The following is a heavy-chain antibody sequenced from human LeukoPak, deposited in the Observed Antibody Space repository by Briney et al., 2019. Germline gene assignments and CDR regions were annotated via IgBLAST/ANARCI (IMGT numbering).Heavy chain of an antibody. J-gene: IGHJ4*02. CDR1: GGSISSYY. Sequence: SETLSLTCTVSGGSISSYYWSWIRQPPGKGLEWIGYIYYSGSTNYNPSLKSRVTISVDTSKNQFSLKLSSVTAADTAVYYCARDHHFGYGSGWPHHFDYWGQGTLVTVSS. CDR3: ARDHHFGYGSGWPHHFDY. CDR2: IYYSGST. V-gene: IGHV4-59*01. D-gene: IGHD6-19*01.